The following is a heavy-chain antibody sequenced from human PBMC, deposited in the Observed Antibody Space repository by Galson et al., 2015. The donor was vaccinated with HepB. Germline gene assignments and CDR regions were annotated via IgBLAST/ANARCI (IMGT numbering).Heavy chain of an antibody. D-gene: IGHD3-10*01. J-gene: IGHJ4*02. V-gene: IGHV3-15*01. CDR3: TTDITGRLLWFGELFHR. CDR2: IKSKTDGGTT. CDR1: GFTFSNAW. Sequence: SLRLSCAASGFTFSNAWMSWVRQAPGKGLEWVGRIKSKTDGGTTDYAAPVKGRFTISRDDSKNTLYLQMNSLKTEDTAVYYCTTDITGRLLWFGELFHRWGQGTLVTVSS.